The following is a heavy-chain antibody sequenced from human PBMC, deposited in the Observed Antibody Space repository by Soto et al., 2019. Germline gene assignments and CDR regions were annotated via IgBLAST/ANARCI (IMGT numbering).Heavy chain of an antibody. J-gene: IGHJ6*02. Sequence: EMQLVESGGGLIQPGGSLRLSCVASGFTVSSHDISWVRQAPGKGPEWVSHIYSGGSIYYTDSVKGRFTISRDSSKNTVYLPMNSLRAEDTAIYYCARDRVFYGMDVWGPGTTVTVSS. V-gene: IGHV3-53*01. CDR3: ARDRVFYGMDV. D-gene: IGHD3-16*01. CDR2: IYSGGSI. CDR1: GFTVSSHD.